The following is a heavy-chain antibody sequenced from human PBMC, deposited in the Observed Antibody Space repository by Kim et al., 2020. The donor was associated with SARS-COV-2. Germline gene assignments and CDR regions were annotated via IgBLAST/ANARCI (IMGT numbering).Heavy chain of an antibody. D-gene: IGHD3-9*01. J-gene: IGHJ3*02. V-gene: IGHV1-3*01. CDR3: ARAGYSDIVTGQHNGAFDI. CDR2: INAGNGNT. CDR1: GYTFTSYA. Sequence: ASVKVSCKASGYTFTSYAMHWVRQAPGQRLEWMGWINAGNGNTKYSQKFQGRVTITRDTSASTAYMELSSLRSEDTAVYYCARAGYSDIVTGQHNGAFDIWGQETIVTVAS.